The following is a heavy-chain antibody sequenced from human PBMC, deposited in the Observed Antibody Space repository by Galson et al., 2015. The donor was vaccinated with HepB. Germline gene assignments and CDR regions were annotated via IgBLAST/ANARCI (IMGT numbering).Heavy chain of an antibody. D-gene: IGHD6-13*01. CDR1: GFTFRSYW. Sequence: SLRLSCAASGFTFRSYWMRWVRQAPGKGLEWVANIKQDGSEKYYVDSVKGRFTISRDNAKNSLYLQMNSLRAEDTAVYYCARDAYSSSRFDYWGQGTLVTVSS. CDR2: IKQDGSEK. J-gene: IGHJ4*02. CDR3: ARDAYSSSRFDY. V-gene: IGHV3-7*01.